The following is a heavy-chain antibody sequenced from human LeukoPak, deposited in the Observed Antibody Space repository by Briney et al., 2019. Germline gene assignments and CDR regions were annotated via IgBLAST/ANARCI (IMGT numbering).Heavy chain of an antibody. Sequence: GSSVKVSCKASGDTFSSYAVSWVPEAPGQGREWRGGIIPIFGTANYAQKFQGRVTITTDESTSTAYMELSSLRAEDTAVYYCARSDYYGSGSYYPHWGLNWFDPWGQGTLVTVS. CDR1: GDTFSSYA. CDR3: ARSDYYGSGSYYPHWGLNWFDP. D-gene: IGHD3-10*01. CDR2: IIPIFGTA. J-gene: IGHJ5*02. V-gene: IGHV1-69*05.